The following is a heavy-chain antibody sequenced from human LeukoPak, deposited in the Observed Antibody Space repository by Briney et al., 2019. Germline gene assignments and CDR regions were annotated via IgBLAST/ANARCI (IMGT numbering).Heavy chain of an antibody. CDR1: GFTFSSYW. D-gene: IGHD3-10*01. CDR2: IKTDGSQI. Sequence: GGSLRLSCVASGFTFSSYWMTWVRQAPGKGLEWVANIKTDGSQIYYVDSVKGRFTISRDNAKNSLYLQMNSLRAEDTAVYYCASGITMVRGVDAFDIWGQGTMVTVSS. CDR3: ASGITMVRGVDAFDI. V-gene: IGHV3-7*01. J-gene: IGHJ3*02.